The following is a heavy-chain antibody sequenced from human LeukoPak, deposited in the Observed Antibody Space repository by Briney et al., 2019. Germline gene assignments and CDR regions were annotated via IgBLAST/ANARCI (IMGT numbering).Heavy chain of an antibody. V-gene: IGHV1-24*01. CDR3: ATAMPYSSSWSWGVYYYGMDV. CDR2: FDPEDGET. J-gene: IGHJ6*02. Sequence: ASVTVSCEVSGYTLTELSMHWVRQARGKGREWMGGFDPEDGETIYAQKFQGRVTMTEDTSTDTAYMELSSLRSEDTAVYYCATAMPYSSSWSWGVYYYGMDVWGQGTTVTVSS. D-gene: IGHD6-13*01. CDR1: GYTLTELS.